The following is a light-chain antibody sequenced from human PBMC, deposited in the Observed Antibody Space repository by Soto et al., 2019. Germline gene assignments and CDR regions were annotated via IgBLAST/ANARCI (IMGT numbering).Light chain of an antibody. CDR3: QQYNSYSRT. J-gene: IGKJ2*01. CDR2: MAS. Sequence: DIQMTQSPSTLSASVGDRVTITCRASQSISTWLAWYQQKPGKAPKVLIYMASSLESGVPSRFSGSGSGTEFTLTISSLQPDDFATYYCQQYNSYSRTFGQGTKVDIK. CDR1: QSISTW. V-gene: IGKV1-5*03.